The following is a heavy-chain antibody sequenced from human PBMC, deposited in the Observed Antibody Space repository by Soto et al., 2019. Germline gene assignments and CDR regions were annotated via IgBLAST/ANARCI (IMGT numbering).Heavy chain of an antibody. V-gene: IGHV1-69*02. J-gene: IGHJ6*01. CDR3: ARGAGEALRKYCYGMGV. CDR1: GGTFSSYT. Sequence: SVKVSCKASGGTFSSYTISWVRQAPGQGLEWMGRIIPILGIANYAQKFQGRVTITADKSTSTAYMELSSLRSEDTAVYYCARGAGEALRKYCYGMGVWGRGTTGTVSS. D-gene: IGHD2-15*01. CDR2: IIPILGIA.